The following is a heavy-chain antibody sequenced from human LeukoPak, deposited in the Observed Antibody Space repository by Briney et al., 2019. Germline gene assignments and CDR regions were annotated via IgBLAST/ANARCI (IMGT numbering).Heavy chain of an antibody. D-gene: IGHD2-2*01. V-gene: IGHV1-18*01. J-gene: IGHJ6*02. CDR3: ASLGYCSSTSCYAYYYYYGMDV. CDR2: ISAYNGNT. CDR1: GYTFTSYG. Sequence: GASVKVSCKASGYTFTSYGISWVRQAPGQGLEWMGWISAYNGNTNYAQKLQGRVTMTTDTSTSTAYMELRSLRSDDTAVYYCASLGYCSSTSCYAYYYYYGMDVWGRGTTVTVSS.